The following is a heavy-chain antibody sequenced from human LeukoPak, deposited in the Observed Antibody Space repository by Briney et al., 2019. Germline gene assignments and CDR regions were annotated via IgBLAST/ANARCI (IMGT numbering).Heavy chain of an antibody. Sequence: PGGSLRLSCAASGFTFSSYWMSSVRQAPGKGLEWVANIKQDGSEKYYVDSVKGRFTISRDNAKNSLYLQMNSLRAEDTAVYYCARDRSSSWYYYYGMGVWGQGTTVTVSS. D-gene: IGHD6-13*01. CDR3: ARDRSSSWYYYYGMGV. V-gene: IGHV3-7*01. CDR1: GFTFSSYW. J-gene: IGHJ6*02. CDR2: IKQDGSEK.